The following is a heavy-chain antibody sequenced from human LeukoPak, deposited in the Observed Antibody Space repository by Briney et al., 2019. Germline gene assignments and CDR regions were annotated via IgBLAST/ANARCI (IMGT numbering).Heavy chain of an antibody. CDR2: IIPIFGTA. Sequence: SVKVSCTASGGTFSSYAISWVRQAPGQGLEWMGGIIPIFGTANYAQKFQGRATITADESTSTAYMELSSLRSEDTAVYYCARAGVPATATGHYFDYWGQGSLVTVSS. CDR1: GGTFSSYA. V-gene: IGHV1-69*13. CDR3: ARAGVPATATGHYFDY. J-gene: IGHJ4*02. D-gene: IGHD2-2*01.